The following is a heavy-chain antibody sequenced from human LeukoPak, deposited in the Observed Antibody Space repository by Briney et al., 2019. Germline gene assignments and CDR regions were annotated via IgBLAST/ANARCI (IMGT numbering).Heavy chain of an antibody. CDR1: GFTSSNYA. CDR3: AKGPSGSSHHYFDY. V-gene: IGHV3-23*01. Sequence: GGSLRLSCAASGFTSSNYAMTWVRQAPGKGLEWVSTISDTSGRLTHADSVLGRFTVSRDNSKNTLFLQMESLRAEDSAVYYCAKGPSGSSHHYFDYWGQGTLVTASS. J-gene: IGHJ4*02. D-gene: IGHD6-19*01. CDR2: ISDTSGRL.